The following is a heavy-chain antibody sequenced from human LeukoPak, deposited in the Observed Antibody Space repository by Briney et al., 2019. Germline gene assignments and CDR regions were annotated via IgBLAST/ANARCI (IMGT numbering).Heavy chain of an antibody. V-gene: IGHV3-64*01. D-gene: IGHD3-22*01. CDR1: GFTFSSYA. CDR3: ARGPAYYYDSSGYPTMTDY. CDR2: ISSNGGST. Sequence: GGSLRLSCAASGFTFSSYAMHWVRQAPGKGLEYVSAISSNGGSTYYANSVKGRFTISRDNSKNTLYLQMGSLRAEDMAVYYCARGPAYYYDSSGYPTMTDYWGQGTLVTVSS. J-gene: IGHJ4*02.